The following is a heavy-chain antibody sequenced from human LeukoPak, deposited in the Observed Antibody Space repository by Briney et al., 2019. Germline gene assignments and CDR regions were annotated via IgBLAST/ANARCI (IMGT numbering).Heavy chain of an antibody. D-gene: IGHD6-6*01. V-gene: IGHV3-74*01. CDR1: GFTFSSYW. Sequence: GGSLRLSCAASGFTFSSYWMHWVRQAPGKGLLWVSRINSDGSNINYADSVKGRFTISRDNANNTLYLQMDSLRAEDTAVYYCAREYSTSRYFDYWGQGTLVTVSS. CDR2: INSDGSNI. J-gene: IGHJ4*01. CDR3: AREYSTSRYFDY.